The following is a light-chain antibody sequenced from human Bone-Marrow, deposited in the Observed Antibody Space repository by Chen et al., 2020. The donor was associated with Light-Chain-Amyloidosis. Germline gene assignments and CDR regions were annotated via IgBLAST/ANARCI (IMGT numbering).Light chain of an antibody. Sequence: QSVLTQPPSVSGAPGQRVTISCTGSRSNIGAGAGFDVHWYQHLPGTPPKLLIYGNNNRPSGVPDRFSGSKSGTSASLAIAGLQAEDEADYYCQSYDSSLSPLWVFGGGTKLTVL. CDR2: GNN. CDR3: QSYDSSLSPLWV. CDR1: RSNIGAGAGFD. J-gene: IGLJ3*02. V-gene: IGLV1-40*01.